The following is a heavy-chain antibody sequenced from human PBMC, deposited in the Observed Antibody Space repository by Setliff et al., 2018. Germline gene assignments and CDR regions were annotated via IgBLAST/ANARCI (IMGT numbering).Heavy chain of an antibody. J-gene: IGHJ3*02. CDR2: IYTSGST. CDR1: GGSISSGSYY. Sequence: PSETLSLTCTVSGGSISSGSYYWSWIRQPAGKGLEWIGHIYTSGSTNYNPSLKSRVTISVDTSKSQFSLKLSSVTAADTAVYYCAISTIFGVVSPTPDAFDIWGQGTMVTVSS. CDR3: AISTIFGVVSPTPDAFDI. V-gene: IGHV4-61*09. D-gene: IGHD3-3*01.